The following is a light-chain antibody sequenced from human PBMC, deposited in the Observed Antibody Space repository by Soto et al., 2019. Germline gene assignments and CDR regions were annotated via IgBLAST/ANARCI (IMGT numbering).Light chain of an antibody. CDR2: AAS. CDR3: LQHYDYPPT. J-gene: IGKJ2*01. Sequence: AIQMTQSPPSLSASVGDRVTITCRASQGITDSLIWYQQKPGKAPKLLIYAASSLQTGVSPRFSGSGSGTHFTLTISSLQTEDFATYHCLQHYDYPPTFGQGTKVDIK. CDR1: QGITDS. V-gene: IGKV1-6*01.